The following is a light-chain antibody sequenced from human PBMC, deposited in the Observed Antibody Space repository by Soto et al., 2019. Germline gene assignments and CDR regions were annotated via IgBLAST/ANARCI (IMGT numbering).Light chain of an antibody. CDR3: CSYVGSDSSFV. J-gene: IGLJ1*01. CDR1: SNDVGGYNF. V-gene: IGLV2-11*01. CDR2: DVS. Sequence: QSAVTQPRSVSGSPGQSVTISCTGTSNDVGGYNFVSWYQRHPGKVPKLIIYDVSIRPSGVPDRFSGSKSGITASLTISGLQAEDEADYYCCSYVGSDSSFVFGSGTKLTVL.